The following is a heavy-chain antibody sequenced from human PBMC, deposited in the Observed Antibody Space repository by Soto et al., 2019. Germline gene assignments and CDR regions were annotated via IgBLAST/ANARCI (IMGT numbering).Heavy chain of an antibody. CDR3: AARGSAGPCRGGYFDY. J-gene: IGHJ4*02. CDR1: GFTFGSYA. Sequence: EVQLLESGGGLVQPGGSLRLSCAASGFTFGSYAMSWVRQAPGKGLEWVSSISGSGGDTYYADSVKGRFTISRDNSKNPLYMQMNSLRAEDTAVYYCAARGSAGPCRGGYFDYCGQGTLVTVSS. CDR2: ISGSGGDT. D-gene: IGHD3-16*01. V-gene: IGHV3-23*01.